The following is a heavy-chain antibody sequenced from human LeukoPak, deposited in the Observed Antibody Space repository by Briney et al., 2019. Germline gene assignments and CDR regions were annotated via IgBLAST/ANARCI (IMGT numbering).Heavy chain of an antibody. CDR3: AREVNSGSFDY. CDR2: IYYSGST. Sequence: SETLSLTRTVSGGSISSYYWSWIRQPPGKGLEWIGYIYYSGSTNYNPSLKSRVTISVDTSKNQFSLKLSSVTAADTAVYYCAREVNSGSFDYWGQGTLVTVSS. D-gene: IGHD1-26*01. J-gene: IGHJ4*02. V-gene: IGHV4-59*01. CDR1: GGSISSYY.